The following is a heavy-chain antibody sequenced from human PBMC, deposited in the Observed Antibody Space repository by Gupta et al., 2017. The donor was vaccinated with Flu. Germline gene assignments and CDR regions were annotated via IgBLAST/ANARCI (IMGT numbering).Heavy chain of an antibody. CDR2: INHSGST. CDR1: GGSFSGYY. CDR3: ARFIAAASGRFDY. J-gene: IGHJ4*02. Sequence: QVQLQQWGAGLLKPSETLSLTCAVYGGSFSGYYWSWIRQPPGKGLEWIGEINHSGSTNYNPSLKSRVTISVDTSKNQFSLKLSSVTAADTAVYYCARFIAAASGRFDYWGQGTLVTVSS. D-gene: IGHD6-13*01. V-gene: IGHV4-34*01.